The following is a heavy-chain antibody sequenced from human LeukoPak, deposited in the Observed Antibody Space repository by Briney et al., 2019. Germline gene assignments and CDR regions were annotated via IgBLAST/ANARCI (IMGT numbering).Heavy chain of an antibody. CDR2: ISSSSSYI. D-gene: IGHD6-13*01. CDR3: AREEVGSSWGLSC. Sequence: GGSLRLSCAASGFTFSSYSMNWVRQAPGEGLEWVSSISSSSSYISYAESGKGRFTIARDNAKNSLYLQMNSLRAEDTAVYYCAREEVGSSWGLSCWGQGTLVTVSS. J-gene: IGHJ4*02. CDR1: GFTFSSYS. V-gene: IGHV3-21*04.